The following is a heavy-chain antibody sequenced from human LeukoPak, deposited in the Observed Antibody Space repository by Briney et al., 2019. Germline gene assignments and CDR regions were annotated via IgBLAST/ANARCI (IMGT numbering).Heavy chain of an antibody. Sequence: GESLKISCKGSGYTFATYWIGWVRQMPGKGLEWMGIIYPGDSDTRYSPSFQGQVTISADKSISTAYLQWSSLKASDTAMYYCARQGLVPAADACDYWGQGTLVTVSS. CDR3: ARQGLVPAADACDY. D-gene: IGHD2-2*01. V-gene: IGHV5-51*01. J-gene: IGHJ4*02. CDR2: IYPGDSDT. CDR1: GYTFATYW.